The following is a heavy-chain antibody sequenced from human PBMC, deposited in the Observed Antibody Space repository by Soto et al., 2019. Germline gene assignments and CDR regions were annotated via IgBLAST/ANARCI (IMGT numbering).Heavy chain of an antibody. CDR2: IYYSGST. J-gene: IGHJ6*02. CDR1: GGPISSGGYY. CDR3: ARDRRVRGALELDV. V-gene: IGHV4-31*03. D-gene: IGHD3-10*01. Sequence: QVQLQESGPGLVKPSQTLSLTCTVSGGPISSGGYYWSWIRQHPGKGLEWIGYIYYSGSTYYNPSLKSRVTISVDTSKNQFSLKLSSVTAADTAVYYCARDRRVRGALELDVWGQGTTVTVSS.